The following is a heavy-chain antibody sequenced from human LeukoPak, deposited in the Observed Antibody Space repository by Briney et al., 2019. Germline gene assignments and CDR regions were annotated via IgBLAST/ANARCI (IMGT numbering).Heavy chain of an antibody. Sequence: PSETLSLTCAVYGGSFSGYYWSWIRQPPGKGPEWIGEINHSGSTNYNPSLKSRVTISVDTSKNQFSLKLSSVTAADTAVYYCARRSSSYCSSTSCYKVGRRDYYYYMDVWGKGTTVTVSS. D-gene: IGHD2-2*02. CDR1: GGSFSGYY. CDR3: ARRSSSYCSSTSCYKVGRRDYYYYMDV. J-gene: IGHJ6*03. V-gene: IGHV4-34*01. CDR2: INHSGST.